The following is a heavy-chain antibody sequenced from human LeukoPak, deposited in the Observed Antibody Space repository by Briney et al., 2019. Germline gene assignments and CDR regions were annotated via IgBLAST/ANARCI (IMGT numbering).Heavy chain of an antibody. D-gene: IGHD6-19*01. J-gene: IGHJ6*03. Sequence: ASVKVSCKASGGTFSSYAISWVRQAPGQGLEWMGGIIPIFGTANYAQKFQGRVTITADESTSTAYMELSSLRSEDTAVYYCARDSRASGWYGGDYYYYMDVWGKGTTVTISS. V-gene: IGHV1-69*01. CDR1: GGTFSSYA. CDR3: ARDSRASGWYGGDYYYYMDV. CDR2: IIPIFGTA.